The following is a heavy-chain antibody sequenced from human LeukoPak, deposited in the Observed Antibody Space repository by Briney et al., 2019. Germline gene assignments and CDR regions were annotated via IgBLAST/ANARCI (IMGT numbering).Heavy chain of an antibody. CDR3: ASATDDSSGYYYDLQYFQH. CDR2: IWYDGSNK. J-gene: IGHJ1*01. Sequence: GGSLRLSCAASGFTFSSYGMHWVRQAPGKGLEWVAVIWYDGSNKYYADSVKGRFTISRDNSKNTLYLQMNSLRAEDTAVYYCASATDDSSGYYYDLQYFQHWGQGTLVTVSS. CDR1: GFTFSSYG. V-gene: IGHV3-33*08. D-gene: IGHD3-22*01.